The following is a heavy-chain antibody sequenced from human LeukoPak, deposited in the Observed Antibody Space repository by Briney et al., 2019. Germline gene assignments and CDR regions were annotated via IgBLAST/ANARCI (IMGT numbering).Heavy chain of an antibody. V-gene: IGHV3-23*01. J-gene: IGHJ4*02. CDR3: AKDGGYCSGGSCQALDY. Sequence: PGRSLRLSCAASGFTFSSYAMSWVRQAPGKGLEWVSAISGSGGSTYYADSVKGRFTISRDNSKNTLYLQMNSLRAEDTAVYYCAKDGGYCSGGSCQALDYWGQGTLVTVSS. D-gene: IGHD2-15*01. CDR1: GFTFSSYA. CDR2: ISGSGGST.